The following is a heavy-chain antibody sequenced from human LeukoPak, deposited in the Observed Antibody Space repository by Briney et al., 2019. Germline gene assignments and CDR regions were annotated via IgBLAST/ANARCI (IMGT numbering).Heavy chain of an antibody. Sequence: KPSETLSLTCTVSGGSISSSSYYWSWIRQPPGKGLEWIGSIYYSGSTYYNPSLKSRVTISVDTSKNQFSLKLSSVTAADTAVYYCARGSAVDSLSRFDYWGQGTLVTVSS. D-gene: IGHD5-12*01. CDR1: GGSISSSSYY. V-gene: IGHV4-39*07. CDR2: IYYSGST. J-gene: IGHJ4*02. CDR3: ARGSAVDSLSRFDY.